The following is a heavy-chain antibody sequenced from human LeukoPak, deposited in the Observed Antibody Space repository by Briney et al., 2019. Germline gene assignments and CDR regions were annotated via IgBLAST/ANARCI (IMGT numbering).Heavy chain of an antibody. CDR1: GASISSYY. Sequence: SETLSLTCTVSGASISSYYWSWIRQPPGKGLEWIGYIYCNGSPNYNPSLKSRVTMSLGTSEYQFSLKLTSVTAADTAVYYCARCRGYSSSWARTFDIWGQGTMVTVSS. CDR3: ARCRGYSSSWARTFDI. V-gene: IGHV4-59*01. J-gene: IGHJ3*02. D-gene: IGHD6-13*01. CDR2: IYCNGSP.